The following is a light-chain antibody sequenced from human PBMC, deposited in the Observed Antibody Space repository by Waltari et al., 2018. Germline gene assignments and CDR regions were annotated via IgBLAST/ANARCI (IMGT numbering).Light chain of an antibody. V-gene: IGLV2-8*01. CDR1: MSHVDEFKF. CDR2: DVN. CDR3: CSFSGDKNFL. J-gene: IGLJ2*01. Sequence: QSALTQPPSASGSPGQSVTISCNGTMSHVDEFKFVSWYQQHPGQAPKVLIFDVNKRPSGVPNRFSGSKSGNTASLTVSGLQAEDEGDYFCCSFSGDKNFLFGGGTRLTVL.